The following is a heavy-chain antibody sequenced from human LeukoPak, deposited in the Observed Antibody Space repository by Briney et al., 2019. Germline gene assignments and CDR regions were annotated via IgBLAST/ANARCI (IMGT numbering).Heavy chain of an antibody. V-gene: IGHV3-30*02. CDR3: AKDYYDSSGCDAFDI. CDR2: IRYDGSNK. J-gene: IGHJ3*02. CDR1: GFTFSSYG. D-gene: IGHD3-22*01. Sequence: GGSLRLSCAASGFTFSSYGMHWVRQAPGKGLEWVAFIRYDGSNKYYADSVKGRFTISRDNSKNTLYLQMNSLRAEDTAVYYCAKDYYDSSGCDAFDIWGQGTMVTVSS.